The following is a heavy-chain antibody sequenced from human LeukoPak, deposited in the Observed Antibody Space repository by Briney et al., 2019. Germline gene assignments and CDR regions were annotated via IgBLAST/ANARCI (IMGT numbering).Heavy chain of an antibody. Sequence: GGSLRLSCAASGFTFSSYAMSWVRQSPGKGLEWVSAISGSGGSTYYADSVKGRFTISRDNSRNTLYLQMSSLRAEDTAVYYCASAYYDILTGYSAIDKFDYWGQGTLVTVSS. CDR3: ASAYYDILTGYSAIDKFDY. V-gene: IGHV3-23*01. D-gene: IGHD3-9*01. J-gene: IGHJ4*02. CDR1: GFTFSSYA. CDR2: ISGSGGST.